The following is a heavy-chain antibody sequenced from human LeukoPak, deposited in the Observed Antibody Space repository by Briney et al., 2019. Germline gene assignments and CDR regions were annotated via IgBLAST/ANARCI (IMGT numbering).Heavy chain of an antibody. CDR2: IYNSGSS. J-gene: IGHJ4*02. CDR1: GGSISGSSYY. V-gene: IGHV4-39*01. CDR3: VRQGGYSYGYVDY. Sequence: SETLSLTCTVSGGSISGSSYYWGWIRQPPGKGLEWIGSIYNSGSSYYNPPLKSRVIISVDTSKNQFSLNVRSVTAADTAAYYCVRQGGYSYGYVDYWGQGTLVTVSS. D-gene: IGHD5-18*01.